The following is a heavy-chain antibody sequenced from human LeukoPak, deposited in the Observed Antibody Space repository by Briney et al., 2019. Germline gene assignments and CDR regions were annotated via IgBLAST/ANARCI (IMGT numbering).Heavy chain of an antibody. D-gene: IGHD2-2*01. V-gene: IGHV4-59*01. CDR1: GGSISSYY. CDR3: VRTQIVVVPAAMELYYMDV. J-gene: IGHJ6*03. CDR2: IYYSGST. Sequence: SETLSLTCTVSGGSISSYYWSWIRQPPGKGLEWIGYIYYSGSTNYNPSLKSRVTISVDTSKNQFSLKLSSVTAADTAVYYCVRTQIVVVPAAMELYYMDVWGKGTTVTVSS.